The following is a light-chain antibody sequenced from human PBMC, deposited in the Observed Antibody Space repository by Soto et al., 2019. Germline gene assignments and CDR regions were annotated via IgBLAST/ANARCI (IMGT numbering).Light chain of an antibody. J-gene: IGKJ1*01. Sequence: EIVMTQSPATLSVSPGERATLSCRASQSVSSNVAWYQQKPGQAPRLLIYRASTRATGIPARFSGSGSGTDFTLIITSLQSEDFAVYYCQQYDNWPPWTFGQGTKVEIK. CDR3: QQYDNWPPWT. CDR2: RAS. V-gene: IGKV3-15*01. CDR1: QSVSSN.